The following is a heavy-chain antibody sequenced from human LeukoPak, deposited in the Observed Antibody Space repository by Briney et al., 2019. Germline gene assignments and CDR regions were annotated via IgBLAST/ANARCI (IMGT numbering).Heavy chain of an antibody. J-gene: IGHJ4*02. CDR3: ARRAGAYSHSYDY. CDR2: IYNDNT. CDR1: GFTVSTNS. Sequence: GSLRLSCTVSGFTVSTNSMSWVRQAPGKGLEWVSFIYNDNTRYSDSVKGRFTISRDNSKNTLYLQMNSLRAEDTAVYYCARRAGAYSHSYDYWGQGTLVTVSS. D-gene: IGHD4/OR15-4a*01. V-gene: IGHV3-53*01.